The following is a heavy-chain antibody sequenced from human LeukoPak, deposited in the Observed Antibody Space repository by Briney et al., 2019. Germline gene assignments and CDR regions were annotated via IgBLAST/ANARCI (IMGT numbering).Heavy chain of an antibody. CDR3: ARDQRASPAAADY. CDR1: GFTFSSSW. Sequence: GGSLGLSCAASGFTFSSSWVTWVRQAPGKGLEWVANIKEDGSEKYYVDSVRGRFTISRDNAKNSLYLQMNSLRAEDTAVYYCARDQRASPAAADYWGQGTLVTVSS. CDR2: IKEDGSEK. D-gene: IGHD2-15*01. V-gene: IGHV3-7*01. J-gene: IGHJ4*02.